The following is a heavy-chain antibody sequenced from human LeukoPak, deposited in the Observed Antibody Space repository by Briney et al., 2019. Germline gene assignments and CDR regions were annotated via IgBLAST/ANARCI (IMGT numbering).Heavy chain of an antibody. V-gene: IGHV3-30*01. Sequence: PGGSLRLSCEASGFTFSSYAMHWVRQAPGKGLEWVAVISYDGSNEYYADSVKGRFTISRDNSKNTLYLQMNSLRAEDTAVYYCAREGGYSGYESYYYYMDVWGKGTTVTVSS. CDR1: GFTFSSYA. CDR3: AREGGYSGYESYYYYMDV. CDR2: ISYDGSNE. D-gene: IGHD5-12*01. J-gene: IGHJ6*03.